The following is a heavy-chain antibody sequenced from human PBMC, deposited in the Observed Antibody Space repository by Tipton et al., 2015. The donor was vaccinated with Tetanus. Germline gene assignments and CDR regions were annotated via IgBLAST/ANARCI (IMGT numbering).Heavy chain of an antibody. CDR1: GFRFNSYA. D-gene: IGHD3-22*01. V-gene: IGHV3-23*01. CDR3: AKAWGAVVTLDY. Sequence: AASGFRFNSYAMSWVRQAPGKGLEWVSGILAGGGSTYYADSVKGRFTMSRDNSQDTVSLQMNSLRADDTAVYYCAKAWGAVVTLDYWGQGTLVTVSS. CDR2: ILAGGGST. J-gene: IGHJ4*02.